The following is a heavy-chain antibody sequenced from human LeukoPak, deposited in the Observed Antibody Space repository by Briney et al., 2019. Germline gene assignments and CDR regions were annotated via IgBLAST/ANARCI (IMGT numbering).Heavy chain of an antibody. J-gene: IGHJ6*02. D-gene: IGHD2-2*01. CDR3: ARTIVVVPAARYYYYGMDV. Sequence: SVEVSFKASGGTFSSYAISWVRQAPGQGLEWMGRIIPILGIANYAQKFQGRVTITADKSTRTAYMELSSLRSEDTAVYSCARTIVVVPAARYYYYGMDVWGQGTTVTVSS. CDR1: GGTFSSYA. CDR2: IIPILGIA. V-gene: IGHV1-69*04.